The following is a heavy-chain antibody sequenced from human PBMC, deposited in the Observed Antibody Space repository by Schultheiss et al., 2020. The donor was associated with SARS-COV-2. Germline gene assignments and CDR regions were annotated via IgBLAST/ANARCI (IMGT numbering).Heavy chain of an antibody. CDR1: GFSLSTSGMC. CDR2: IDWDDDK. V-gene: IGHV2-70*12. D-gene: IGHD3-3*01. CDR3: AHSRASYYDFWSGQMN. J-gene: IGHJ4*02. Sequence: SGPTLVKPTQTLTLTCTFSGFSLSTSGMCVSWIRQPPGKALEWLARIDWDDDKYYSTSLKTRLTISKDTSKNQVVLTMTNMDPVDTATYYCAHSRASYYDFWSGQMNWGQGTLVTVSS.